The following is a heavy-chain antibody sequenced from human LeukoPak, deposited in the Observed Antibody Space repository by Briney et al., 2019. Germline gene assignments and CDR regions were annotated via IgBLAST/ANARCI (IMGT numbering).Heavy chain of an antibody. J-gene: IGHJ4*02. CDR3: ARWAVATKSPDY. V-gene: IGHV4-59*01. Sequence: SETLSLTCAVYGGSFSGYYWSWIRQPPGKGLEWIGYIYYSGSTNYNPSLKSRVTISVDTSRNQFSLKLSSVTAADTAVYYCARWAVATKSPDYWGQGTLVTVSS. D-gene: IGHD5-12*01. CDR2: IYYSGST. CDR1: GGSFSGYY.